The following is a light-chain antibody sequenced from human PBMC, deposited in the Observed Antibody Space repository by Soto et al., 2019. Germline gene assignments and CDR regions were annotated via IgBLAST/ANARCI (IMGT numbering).Light chain of an antibody. Sequence: EIVLTQSPGTLSLSPGEIATLSCRASQSVSANFVAWYQQKPGQPPRLFIYAASGRGAGIPDRFSGSGSGTDFNLTISRLEPEDFAVYYCQQYGSSPYTFAQGTKLEI. CDR2: AAS. CDR1: QSVSANF. J-gene: IGKJ2*01. CDR3: QQYGSSPYT. V-gene: IGKV3-20*01.